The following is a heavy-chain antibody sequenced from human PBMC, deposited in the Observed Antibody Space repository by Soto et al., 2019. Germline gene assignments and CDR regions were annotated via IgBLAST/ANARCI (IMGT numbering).Heavy chain of an antibody. Sequence: GGSLRLSCAASGFTFDDYAMHWVRQAPGKGLEWVSGISWNSGSIGYADSVKGRFTISRDNAKNSLYLQMNSLRAEDTALYYCAKDLYREGVGQITFGGVPHAFDIWGQGTMVTVSS. V-gene: IGHV3-9*01. J-gene: IGHJ3*02. CDR2: ISWNSGSI. CDR1: GFTFDDYA. D-gene: IGHD3-16*01. CDR3: AKDLYREGVGQITFGGVPHAFDI.